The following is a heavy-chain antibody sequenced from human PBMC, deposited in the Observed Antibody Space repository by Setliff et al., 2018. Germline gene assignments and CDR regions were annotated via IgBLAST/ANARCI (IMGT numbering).Heavy chain of an antibody. D-gene: IGHD4-4*01. Sequence: GGSLRLSCAASGFTFSTYGMHWVRQAPGKGLEWVAYIWYDGSNKYYVDSVKGRFTVSRDNSRNTLYLQMKSLRAEDTAIYYCATSTITTYYFDYWGHGTLVTVSS. CDR2: IWYDGSNK. J-gene: IGHJ4*01. CDR1: GFTFSTYG. CDR3: ATSTITTYYFDY. V-gene: IGHV3-30*02.